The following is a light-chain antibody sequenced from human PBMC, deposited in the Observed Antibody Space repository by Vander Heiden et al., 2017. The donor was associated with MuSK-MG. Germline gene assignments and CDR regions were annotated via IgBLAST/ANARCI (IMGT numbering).Light chain of an antibody. V-gene: IGKV1-5*03. CDR1: QSISGW. CDR2: KAS. J-gene: IGKJ4*01. Sequence: DIQMTQSPSTLSASVGDRVTITCRASQSISGWLAWYQQKPGKAPKLLIYKASRLESGVPSRFSGSEYGTEFTLTISSLQPDDFATYYCQQYDNYSALTFGGGTKVEIK. CDR3: QQYDNYSALT.